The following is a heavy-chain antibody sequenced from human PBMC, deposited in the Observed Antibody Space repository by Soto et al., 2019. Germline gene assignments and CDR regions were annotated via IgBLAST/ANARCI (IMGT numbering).Heavy chain of an antibody. CDR1: GLSVSWEY. Sequence: EVQLVESGGGLLQPGGSLRISCAGSGLSVSWEYISWVRQPPGKGLEWVSIIYRGGGTYYADSAKGRCIISRDASKNMVFLQVNNLRAEDTAIYYCARRDDSEAFDIWGQGTTVTVSS. J-gene: IGHJ3*02. V-gene: IGHV3-53*01. D-gene: IGHD5-18*01. CDR3: ARRDDSEAFDI. CDR2: IYRGGGT.